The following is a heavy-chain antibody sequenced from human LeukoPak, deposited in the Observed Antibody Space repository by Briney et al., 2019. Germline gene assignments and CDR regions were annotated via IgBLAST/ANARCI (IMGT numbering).Heavy chain of an antibody. CDR1: GFSLSTSGMC. CDR3: ARSTQLLWFGESYPYYFDY. CDR2: IYYSGST. V-gene: IGHV4-30-4*01. D-gene: IGHD3-10*01. J-gene: IGHJ4*02. Sequence: QTLTLTCTFSGFSLSTSGMCVSWIRPPPGKGLEWIGYIYYSGSTYYNPSLKTRVTISVDTYKNQFSLKLSSVTAADTAVYYCARSTQLLWFGESYPYYFDYWGQGTLVTVSS.